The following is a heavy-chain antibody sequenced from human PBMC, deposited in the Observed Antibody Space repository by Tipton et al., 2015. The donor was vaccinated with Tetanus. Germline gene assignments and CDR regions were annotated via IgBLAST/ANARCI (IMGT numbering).Heavy chain of an antibody. Sequence: SLRLSCAASGLTVSSNYMSWVRQAPGKGLEWVSAISGSGGSTYYADSVKGRFTISRDNSKNTLYLQMNSLRAEDTAVYYCAKATPPNYDFWSGYAYGMDVWGQGTTVTVSS. CDR2: ISGSGGST. J-gene: IGHJ6*02. CDR1: GLTVSSNY. V-gene: IGHV3-23*01. CDR3: AKATPPNYDFWSGYAYGMDV. D-gene: IGHD3-3*01.